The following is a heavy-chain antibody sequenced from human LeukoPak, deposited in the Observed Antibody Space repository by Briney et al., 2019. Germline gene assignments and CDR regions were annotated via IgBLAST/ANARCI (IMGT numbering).Heavy chain of an antibody. D-gene: IGHD2-2*02. CDR2: ISWDGGST. Sequence: GGSLRLSCAAPGFTFDDYAMHLVRQAPGKGLEWLSLISWDGGSTYYADSVKGRFTISRDNSKNSLYLQMNSLRAEDTALYYCAKDGVVVVPAAIGYYYYYYMDVWGKGTTVTVSS. J-gene: IGHJ6*03. CDR3: AKDGVVVVPAAIGYYYYYYMDV. V-gene: IGHV3-43D*04. CDR1: GFTFDDYA.